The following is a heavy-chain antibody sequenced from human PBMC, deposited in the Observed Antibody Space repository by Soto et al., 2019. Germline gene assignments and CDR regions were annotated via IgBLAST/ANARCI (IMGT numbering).Heavy chain of an antibody. CDR1: GFTFSSYA. Sequence: QVQLVKSGGGVVQPGRSLRLSCAASGFTFSSYAMQWVRQAPGKGLEWVAVISYDGNDESYTDSVKGRFTISRDTSKNTLYLQMNSLRPEDTAVYYCAKDRTSNFWSAYFDSWGQGTLIAVSS. CDR3: AKDRTSNFWSAYFDS. J-gene: IGHJ4*02. CDR2: ISYDGNDE. D-gene: IGHD3-3*01. V-gene: IGHV3-30-3*01.